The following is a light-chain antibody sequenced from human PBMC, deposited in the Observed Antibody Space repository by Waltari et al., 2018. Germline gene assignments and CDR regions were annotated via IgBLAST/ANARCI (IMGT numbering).Light chain of an antibody. CDR2: EGT. CDR3: CSYVRDITWV. CDR1: SYDVGRYNL. J-gene: IGLJ3*02. Sequence: QSARTQPPSVSVSPGQTRTISCTGTSYDVGRYNLCTWYQHHPGKAPRLMFYEGTQRPSGVSDRFSGSKSGDTASLTISGLQAEDEADYYCCSYVRDITWVFGGGTKLTVL. V-gene: IGLV2-23*01.